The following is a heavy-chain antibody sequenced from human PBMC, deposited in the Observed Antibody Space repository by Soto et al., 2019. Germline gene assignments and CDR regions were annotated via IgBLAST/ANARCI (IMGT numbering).Heavy chain of an antibody. CDR1: GFTFSASA. J-gene: IGHJ6*02. Sequence: EVQLVESGGGLVQPGGSLKLSCATSGFTFSASAMHWVRQASGKGLEWVGHIRSKANNYAAAYAASVKGRFTISRDDSKNTAYLQMNSLNTEDTAVYYCTRHLMDVWDQGTTVTVSS. CDR2: IRSKANNYAA. V-gene: IGHV3-73*01. CDR3: TRHLMDV.